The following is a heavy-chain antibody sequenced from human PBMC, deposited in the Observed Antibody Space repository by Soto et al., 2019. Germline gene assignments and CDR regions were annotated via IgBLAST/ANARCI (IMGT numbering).Heavy chain of an antibody. CDR3: ARGPYFGAIDY. D-gene: IGHD3-16*01. CDR1: GFSFGASW. CDR2: IKQDGSEI. Sequence: PGGSLRPSCAASGFSFGASWMAWVRQAPGKGLEWVADIKQDGSEINYVDSVKGRVTISRDNAKNSLYLQMDSLRAEDTAVYYCARGPYFGAIDYWGLGTLVTVSS. V-gene: IGHV3-7*01. J-gene: IGHJ4*02.